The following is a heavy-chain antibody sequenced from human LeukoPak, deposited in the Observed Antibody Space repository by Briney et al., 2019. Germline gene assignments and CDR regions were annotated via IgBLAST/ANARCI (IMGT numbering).Heavy chain of an antibody. J-gene: IGHJ5*02. CDR3: ARDWIAGGLGGWFDP. Sequence: SETLSLTCTASGGSISSSSYNWGWIRQPPGKGLEWIGSIYYSGNTYYNLSLRSRVTISVDTSQNHFSLKLSSVTAADTAVYYCARDWIAGGLGGWFDPWGQGTLVTVSS. CDR2: IYYSGNT. V-gene: IGHV4-39*07. CDR1: GGSISSSSYN. D-gene: IGHD6-13*01.